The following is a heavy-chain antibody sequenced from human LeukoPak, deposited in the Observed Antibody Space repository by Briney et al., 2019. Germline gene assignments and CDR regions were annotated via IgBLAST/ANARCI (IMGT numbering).Heavy chain of an antibody. CDR2: IKSITAGETT. V-gene: IGHV3-15*01. Sequence: GGSLRLSCAASGLTFSDDWMSWVPQPPGKGLESVGRIKSITAGETTDYAAPVKGRFTISRDDSENTVFLQMNSLKSEDSGVYYCVKTFYADSSGQYWGQGTLVIVSS. D-gene: IGHD3-22*01. CDR3: VKTFYADSSGQY. J-gene: IGHJ4*02. CDR1: GLTFSDDW.